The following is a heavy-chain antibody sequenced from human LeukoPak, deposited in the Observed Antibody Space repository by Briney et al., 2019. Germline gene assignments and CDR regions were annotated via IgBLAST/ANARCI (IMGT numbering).Heavy chain of an antibody. V-gene: IGHV3-30*02. J-gene: IGHJ4*02. CDR2: IRYDGSNK. CDR3: AKGSLPAAIDY. D-gene: IGHD2-2*01. Sequence: PGGSLRLSCAASGFTFSSYGMHWVRQAPGKGLEWVAFIRYDGSNKYYADSVKGRFTISRDNSKNTLYLQMNSLRAEDTAVYYCAKGSLPAAIDYWGQGTLVTVSS. CDR1: GFTFSSYG.